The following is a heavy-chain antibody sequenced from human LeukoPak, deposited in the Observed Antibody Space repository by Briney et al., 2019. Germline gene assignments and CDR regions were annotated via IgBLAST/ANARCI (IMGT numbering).Heavy chain of an antibody. CDR1: GYTFTGYY. J-gene: IGHJ4*02. CDR3: AKVPYCTGGSCLYYFDY. CDR2: IHPNSGGT. V-gene: IGHV1-2*06. D-gene: IGHD2-15*01. Sequence: GASVKVSCKASGYTFTGYYMHWVRQAPGQGLEWMGRIHPNSGGTNYAQKFQGRVTMTRDTSSSTAYMELSSLRSDDTALYYCAKVPYCTGGSCLYYFDYWGQGTLVTVSS.